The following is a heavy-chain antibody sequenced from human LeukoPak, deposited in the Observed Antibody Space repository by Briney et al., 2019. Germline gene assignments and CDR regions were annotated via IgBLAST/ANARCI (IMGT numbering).Heavy chain of an antibody. V-gene: IGHV4-39*01. J-gene: IGHJ3*02. Sequence: SETLSLTFSVSGGSFSSSSYYWGWIRQPPGKGLEWIGSSYYSGNSYYNPSLKSRGTISVDTSKTQFSLKLSSVTAADTAVYYCARVSDDAFDIWGQGTMVTVSS. CDR2: SYYSGNS. CDR1: GGSFSSSSYY. D-gene: IGHD2-21*01. CDR3: ARVSDDAFDI.